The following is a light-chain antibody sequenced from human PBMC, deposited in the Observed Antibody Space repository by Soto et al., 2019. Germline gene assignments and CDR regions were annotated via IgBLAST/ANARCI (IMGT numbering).Light chain of an antibody. V-gene: IGLV1-47*01. J-gene: IGLJ2*01. Sequence: QSVLTQPPSASGTPGQRVTISCSGSSSNIGDNYVYWYQLLPGTAPKLLIYMNDRRPSGARDRFSGSKSGTSASLGISGLRSEDEADYYCAAWDDSLSGVVFGGGTKLTVL. CDR2: MND. CDR1: SSNIGDNY. CDR3: AAWDDSLSGVV.